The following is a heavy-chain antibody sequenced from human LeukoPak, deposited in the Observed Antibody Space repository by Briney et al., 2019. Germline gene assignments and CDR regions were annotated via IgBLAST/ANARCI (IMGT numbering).Heavy chain of an antibody. J-gene: IGHJ5*02. CDR1: GGSFSGYY. D-gene: IGHD3-3*01. CDR2: INHRGST. V-gene: IGHV4-34*01. Sequence: SETLSLTCAVYGGSFSGYYWSWIRQPPGKGLEWIGEINHRGSTNYNPSLKSRVTISVDTSKNQFSLKLSSVTAADTAVYYCAREGNLWSGYHMRTRNWFDPWGQGTLVTVSS. CDR3: AREGNLWSGYHMRTRNWFDP.